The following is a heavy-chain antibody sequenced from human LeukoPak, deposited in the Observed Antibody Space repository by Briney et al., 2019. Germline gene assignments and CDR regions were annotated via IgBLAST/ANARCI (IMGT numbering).Heavy chain of an antibody. J-gene: IGHJ6*02. CDR3: VKDRGGSPFYGMDV. CDR1: VFTFSSYA. Sequence: GGSLRLSCAGSVFTFSSYAMIWLRQAPGEGLEWVPTISGSGGAGTYYADSVKGRFTVSRDNSRNTLYLPMNSLRAEDTAVYYCVKDRGGSPFYGMDVWGQGTTVTVSS. D-gene: IGHD1-26*01. V-gene: IGHV3-23*01. CDR2: ISGSGGAGT.